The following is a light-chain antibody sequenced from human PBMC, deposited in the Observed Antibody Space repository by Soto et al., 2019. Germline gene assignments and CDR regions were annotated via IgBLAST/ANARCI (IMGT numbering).Light chain of an antibody. V-gene: IGLV2-23*01. J-gene: IGLJ1*01. CDR1: VGL. Sequence: QSVLTQPASVSGAPGQSITISCTGTVGLVSWYQQHPGKVPKLIIYDDTKRPSGVSSRFSGSKSGNTASLTISGLQTEDEADYYCCLYVGGRTCVFGTGTQVTVL. CDR2: DDT. CDR3: CLYVGGRTCV.